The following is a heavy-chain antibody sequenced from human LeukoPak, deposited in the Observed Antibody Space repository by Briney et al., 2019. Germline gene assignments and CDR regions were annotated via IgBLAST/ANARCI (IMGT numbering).Heavy chain of an antibody. CDR2: IYVSGST. D-gene: IGHD5-12*01. Sequence: SDTLSLTCTVSGDSLDRHYWSWIRQPAGRGLEWIGRIYVSGSTTHNPSPTGRVAMSVDASKNQFSLRLRSVTAADTAVYYCARFTYGGYSLDSWGQGTLVVVFS. V-gene: IGHV4-4*07. CDR3: ARFTYGGYSLDS. CDR1: GDSLDRHY. J-gene: IGHJ4*02.